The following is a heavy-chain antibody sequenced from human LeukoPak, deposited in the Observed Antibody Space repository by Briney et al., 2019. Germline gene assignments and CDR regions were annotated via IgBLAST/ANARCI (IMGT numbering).Heavy chain of an antibody. CDR1: GFTFSNAW. V-gene: IGHV3-15*01. D-gene: IGHD2-15*01. J-gene: IGHJ6*03. CDR2: IKSKTDGGTT. Sequence: PGGSLRLSCAASGFTFSNAWMSSVRQAPGKGLEWVGRIKSKTDGGTTDYAAPVKGRFTISRDDSKNTLYLQMNSLKTEDTAVYYCTTLKDIVVVVAATPDYYYYMDVWGKGTTVTVSS. CDR3: TTLKDIVVVVAATPDYYYYMDV.